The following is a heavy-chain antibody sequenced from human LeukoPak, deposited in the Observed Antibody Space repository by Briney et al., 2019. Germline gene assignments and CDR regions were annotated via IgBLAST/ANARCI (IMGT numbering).Heavy chain of an antibody. J-gene: IGHJ6*03. CDR1: ADSITIYY. D-gene: IGHD6-13*01. CDR2: IDNSGIN. CDR3: PRGRVSSSTWYSTYYYFYMDV. Sequence: PSETLSLNCTVSADSITIYYWSWLRQPPGKGLEWIGYIDNSGINNYNTSLNSRATISRDTSKNHFSLQLSSAPAADTAVYFGPRGRVSSSTWYSTYYYFYMDVWGKGTTLTVSS. V-gene: IGHV4-59*01.